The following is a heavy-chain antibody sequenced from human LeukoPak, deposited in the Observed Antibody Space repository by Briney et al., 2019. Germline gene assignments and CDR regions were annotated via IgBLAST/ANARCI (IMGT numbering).Heavy chain of an antibody. D-gene: IGHD3-22*01. Sequence: EPLSLMCTLCAGSMGIYYGRWIPQPPGEGREGIGYIYERGYTNYSTSLESRVTISLATSKTQLTLQLSSVTAADTAVYYCARGHYYDSIRFDFWGQGTLVTVSS. CDR1: AGSMGIYY. J-gene: IGHJ4*02. V-gene: IGHV4-59*01. CDR3: ARGHYYDSIRFDF. CDR2: IYERGYT.